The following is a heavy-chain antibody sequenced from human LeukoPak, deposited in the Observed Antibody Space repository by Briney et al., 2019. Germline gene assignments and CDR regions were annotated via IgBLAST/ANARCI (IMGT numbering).Heavy chain of an antibody. J-gene: IGHJ4*02. V-gene: IGHV3-7*01. Sequence: GGSLRLSCAASGFTFSGYWMSWVRQAPGKGLEWVANIKQDGSEKYYVDSVKGRFTISRDSAKNSLYLQMNSLRAEDTAVYYCARDNGRTRNIVVVTGHDYWGQGTLVTVSS. CDR1: GFTFSGYW. CDR3: ARDNGRTRNIVVVTGHDY. CDR2: IKQDGSEK. D-gene: IGHD2-21*02.